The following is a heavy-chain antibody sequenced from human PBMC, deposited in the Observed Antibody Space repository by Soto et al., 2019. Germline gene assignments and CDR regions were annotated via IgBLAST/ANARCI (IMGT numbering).Heavy chain of an antibody. V-gene: IGHV3-74*01. Sequence: EVQLVESGGGLVQPGGSLRLSCAASGFTSSNYWMHWVRQAPGKGLVWVSRIKSDGSSTSYADSVKGRFTISRDNAKSTLDLQMHGLRAEDMAVYYCARSVRSGSFPYYYCAMDVWGQGTTVTVSS. CDR3: ARSVRSGSFPYYYCAMDV. CDR2: IKSDGSST. D-gene: IGHD3-10*01. CDR1: GFTSSNYW. J-gene: IGHJ6*02.